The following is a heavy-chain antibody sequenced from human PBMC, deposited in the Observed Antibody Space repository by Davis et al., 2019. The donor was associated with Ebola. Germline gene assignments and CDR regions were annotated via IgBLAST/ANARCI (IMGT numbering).Heavy chain of an antibody. CDR3: ARGGRYYYDSSGYYFTRNFDY. CDR2: INAGNGNT. V-gene: IGHV1-3*01. J-gene: IGHJ4*02. D-gene: IGHD3-22*01. CDR1: GYTFTSYA. Sequence: ASVKVSCKASGYTFTSYAMHWVRQAPGQRLEWMGWINAGNGNTKYSQKFQGRDTITRDTSASTAYMELSSLRSEDTAVYYCARGGRYYYDSSGYYFTRNFDYWGQGTLVTVSS.